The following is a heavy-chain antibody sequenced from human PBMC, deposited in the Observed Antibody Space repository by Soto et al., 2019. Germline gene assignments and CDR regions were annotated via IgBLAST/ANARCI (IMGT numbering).Heavy chain of an antibody. CDR2: ISRTGGRT. CDR1: GFNFSGSS. D-gene: IGHD3-3*01. CDR3: ATHDFWRFDS. Sequence: EVRLLESGGGLVQPGGSLRLSCAASGFNFSGSSMSWVRQAPGKGLHWVSGISRTGGRTFYTDSVKGRFTISRDNSDNTLHLQVNRLRVKDPALYDCATHDFWRFDSWGQGCVVTVSS. J-gene: IGHJ5*01. V-gene: IGHV3-23*01.